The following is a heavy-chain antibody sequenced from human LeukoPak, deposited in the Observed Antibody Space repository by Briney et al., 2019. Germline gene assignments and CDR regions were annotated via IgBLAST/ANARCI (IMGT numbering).Heavy chain of an antibody. J-gene: IGHJ4*02. CDR3: VSPRGFSYGYFDY. CDR1: GGSISSSSAY. V-gene: IGHV4-39*01. CDR2: IYYSKNT. D-gene: IGHD5-18*01. Sequence: PSGTLSLTCTVSGGSISSSSAYWGWIRQPPGKGLEWIGSIYYSKNTYYNPSLKSRVTISADTSKNQFSLTLGSVSATDTAVYYCVSPRGFSYGYFDYWGQGTLVTVSS.